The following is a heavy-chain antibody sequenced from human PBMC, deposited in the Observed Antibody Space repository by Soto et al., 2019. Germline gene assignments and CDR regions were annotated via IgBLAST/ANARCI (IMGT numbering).Heavy chain of an antibody. J-gene: IGHJ3*02. Sequence: GASVRVSCKASGYTFTSYDINWVRQATGQGLEWMEWMNPNSGNTGYAQKLKGRVTMTRNTSISTAYMELSSLRSDDTAVYYCARVLYYYDSSGYRADAFDIWG. V-gene: IGHV1-8*01. CDR1: GYTFTSYD. CDR2: MNPNSGNT. D-gene: IGHD3-22*01. CDR3: ARVLYYYDSSGYRADAFDI.